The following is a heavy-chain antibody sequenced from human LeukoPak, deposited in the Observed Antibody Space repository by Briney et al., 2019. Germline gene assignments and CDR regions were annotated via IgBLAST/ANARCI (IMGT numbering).Heavy chain of an antibody. CDR1: GFTFSNYW. V-gene: IGHV3-74*01. CDR3: ASASSHRIAGDGDY. Sequence: GGSLRLSCAASGFTFSNYWMHWVRHAPGKGLVWVSRINSDGSSRNYADSVKGRFTISRDNAKNTLYLQMNSLRAEDTAVYYCASASSHRIAGDGDYWGQGTLVTVSS. CDR2: INSDGSSR. J-gene: IGHJ4*02. D-gene: IGHD6-13*01.